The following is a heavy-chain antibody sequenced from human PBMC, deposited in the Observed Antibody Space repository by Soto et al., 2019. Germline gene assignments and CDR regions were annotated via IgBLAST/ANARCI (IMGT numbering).Heavy chain of an antibody. CDR2: IKQDGGEE. CDR1: GFTFTSYW. D-gene: IGHD3-9*01. V-gene: IGHV3-7*01. J-gene: IGHJ4*02. CDR3: STSTDTGYIFDF. Sequence: GGSLRLSCGASGFTFTSYWMSWVRQAPGKGLEWVASIKQDGGEEYYVASVKGRFTISRDNAKNSLYLQMNSLRAEDTAVYYCSTSTDTGYIFDFWGQGTMVTVSS.